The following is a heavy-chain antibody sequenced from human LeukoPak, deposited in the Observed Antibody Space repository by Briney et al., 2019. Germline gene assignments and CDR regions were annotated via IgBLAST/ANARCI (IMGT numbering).Heavy chain of an antibody. D-gene: IGHD5-24*01. CDR2: ISYRGST. J-gene: IGHJ4*02. CDR1: GGSIASYY. V-gene: IGHV4-59*01. Sequence: PSETLSLTCTVSGGSIASYYWSWIRQFPGKGLEWIGYISYRGSTSYNPSLNSRVSISLDTSKDQLSLRLNSVTAADTAVYYCARLYLPATRFDYWGQGTLVTVSS. CDR3: ARLYLPATRFDY.